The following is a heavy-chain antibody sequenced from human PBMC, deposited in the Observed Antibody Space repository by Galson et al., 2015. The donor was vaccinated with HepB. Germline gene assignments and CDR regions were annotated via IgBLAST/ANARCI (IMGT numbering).Heavy chain of an antibody. D-gene: IGHD2-21*02. CDR2: IRSKANSYAT. CDR1: GFTFSGSA. Sequence: SLRLSCAASGFTFSGSAMHWVRQASGKGLEWVGRIRSKANSYATAYAASVKGRFTISRDDSKNTAYLQMNSLKTENTAVYYCTRLPVEVVTATEGDYYYYYGMDVWGQGTTVTVSS. V-gene: IGHV3-73*01. CDR3: TRLPVEVVTATEGDYYYYYGMDV. J-gene: IGHJ6*02.